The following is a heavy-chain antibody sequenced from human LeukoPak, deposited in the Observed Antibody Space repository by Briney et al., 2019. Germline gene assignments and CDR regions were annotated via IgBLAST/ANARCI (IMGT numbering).Heavy chain of an antibody. Sequence: EASVKVSCKASGGTFSSYAISWVRQAPGQGLEGMGRIIPILGVANYAQKFQGRVTITADKSTSTAYMELSSLRSEDTAVYYCARDHQRTTDAFDIWGQGTMVTVSS. CDR2: IIPILGVA. D-gene: IGHD1-7*01. J-gene: IGHJ3*02. CDR1: GGTFSSYA. V-gene: IGHV1-69*04. CDR3: ARDHQRTTDAFDI.